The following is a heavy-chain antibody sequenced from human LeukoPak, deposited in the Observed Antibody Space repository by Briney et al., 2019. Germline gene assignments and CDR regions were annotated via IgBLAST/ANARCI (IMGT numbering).Heavy chain of an antibody. CDR2: IRYDGSNE. D-gene: IGHD1-26*01. Sequence: GGSLRPSCVASGFTFSSRDWMTWVRQAPGKGLEWVAFIRYDGSNEYYADSVKGRFTISRDNSKNTLYLQMNSLRAEDTAVYYCAKDKAEWELVGGFDYWGQGTLVTVSS. CDR3: AKDKAEWELVGGFDY. CDR1: GFTFSSRDW. J-gene: IGHJ4*02. V-gene: IGHV3-30*02.